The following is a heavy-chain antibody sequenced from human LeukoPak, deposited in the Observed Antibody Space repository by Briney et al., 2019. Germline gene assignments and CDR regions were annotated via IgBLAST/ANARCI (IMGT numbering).Heavy chain of an antibody. CDR3: ARMGDSSRPPPHYYYYYYMDV. Sequence: SETLSLTCAVYGGSFSGYYWSWIRQPPGKGLEWIGSIYYSGSTYYNPSPKSRVTISVDTSKNQFSLELSSVTAADTDVYYCARMGDSSRPPPHYYYYYYMDVWGKGTTVTVSS. CDR1: GGSFSGYY. D-gene: IGHD3-22*01. CDR2: IYYSGST. J-gene: IGHJ6*03. V-gene: IGHV4-34*01.